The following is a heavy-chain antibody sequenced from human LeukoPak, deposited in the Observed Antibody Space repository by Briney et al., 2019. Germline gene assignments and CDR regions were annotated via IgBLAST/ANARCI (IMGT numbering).Heavy chain of an antibody. D-gene: IGHD1-1*01. CDR3: ARGTSRDYYYYYGMDV. CDR2: INPNSGGT. J-gene: IGHJ6*02. V-gene: IGHV1-2*02. Sequence: ASVKVSCKASGYTFTGYYMHWVRQAPGQGLEWMGWINPNSGGTNYAQKFQGRVTMTRDTSIDTAYMELSRLRSDDTAVYYCARGTSRDYYYYYGMDVWGQGTTVTVSS. CDR1: GYTFTGYY.